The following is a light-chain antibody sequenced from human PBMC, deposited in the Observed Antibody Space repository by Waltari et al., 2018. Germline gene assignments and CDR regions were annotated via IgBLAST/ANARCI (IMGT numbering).Light chain of an antibody. V-gene: IGKV3-20*01. Sequence: EIVLTQSPGTLSLSPGDRATLSCRASQSVSSTYLAWYQQKPGQAPGLLIYGASSRATGIPDRFSGSGSRTDFTLTISRLEPEDFAVYYCQHYSSSSWTFGQGTRVEIK. CDR2: GAS. CDR1: QSVSSTY. CDR3: QHYSSSSWT. J-gene: IGKJ1*01.